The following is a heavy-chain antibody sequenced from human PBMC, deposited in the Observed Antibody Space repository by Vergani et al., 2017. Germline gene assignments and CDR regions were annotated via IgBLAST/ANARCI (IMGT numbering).Heavy chain of an antibody. CDR3: ARDGRGYSGYFGWFDP. CDR1: GYTFTGYY. J-gene: IGHJ5*02. CDR2: INPNSGGT. V-gene: IGHV1-2*02. D-gene: IGHD5-12*01. Sequence: QVQLVQSGAEVKKPGASVKVSCKASGYTFTGYYMHWVRQAPGQGLEWMGWINPNSGGTNYAQKFQGRVTMTRDTSISTAYMELSRLRSDDKAVYYCARDGRGYSGYFGWFDPWGQGTLVTVSS.